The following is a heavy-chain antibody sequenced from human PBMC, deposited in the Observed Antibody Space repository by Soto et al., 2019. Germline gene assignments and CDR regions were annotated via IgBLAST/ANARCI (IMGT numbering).Heavy chain of an antibody. CDR3: AHIDPEIVTVGGHGGFDY. CDR1: GFSLTSGVG. V-gene: IGHV2-5*02. J-gene: IGHJ4*02. Sequence: KESGPTLVRPPQTLTLTCTFSGFSLTSGVGVGWIRQPPGKALEWLALIYWDDDKRYSPSLKNRLTITKDTSKNRVVLTMTNVGPVDTATYFCAHIDPEIVTVGGHGGFDYWGQGTLVTVSS. CDR2: IYWDDDK. D-gene: IGHD5-12*01.